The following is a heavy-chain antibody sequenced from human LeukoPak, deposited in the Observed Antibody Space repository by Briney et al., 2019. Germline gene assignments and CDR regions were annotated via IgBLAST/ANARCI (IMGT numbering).Heavy chain of an antibody. CDR3: TSKYYDYVWGSYRQEKVDY. CDR2: IKSKTDGGTT. Sequence: GGSLRLSCAASGFTFSNAWMSWVRQAPGKGLEWVGRIKSKTDGGTTDYAAPVKGRFTISRDDSKNTLYLQMNSLKTEDTAVYYCTSKYYDYVWGSYRQEKVDYWGQGTLVTVSS. D-gene: IGHD3-16*02. V-gene: IGHV3-15*01. CDR1: GFTFSNAW. J-gene: IGHJ4*02.